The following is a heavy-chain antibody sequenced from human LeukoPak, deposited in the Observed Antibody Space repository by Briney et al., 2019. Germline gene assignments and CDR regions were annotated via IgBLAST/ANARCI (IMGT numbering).Heavy chain of an antibody. CDR1: GDSVPSNSAA. Sequence: SQTLSLTCAISGDSVPSNSAAWNWIRQSPSRGLEWLGRTYYRSKWYNDYAVSVKSRITINPDTSKNQFSLQLNSVTPEDTAVYYCARGPPGRSWYGDDWFDPWGQGTLVTVSS. J-gene: IGHJ5*02. V-gene: IGHV6-1*01. CDR3: ARGPPGRSWYGDDWFDP. D-gene: IGHD6-13*01. CDR2: TYYRSKWYN.